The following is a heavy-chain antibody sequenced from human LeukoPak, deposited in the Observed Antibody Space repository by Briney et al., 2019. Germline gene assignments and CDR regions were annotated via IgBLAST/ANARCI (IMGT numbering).Heavy chain of an antibody. CDR3: AREPTSGREPTSGRPLDY. Sequence: SETLSLTCTVSGGSTSGYFWSWIRQPAGKGLEWIGRIYSSGINNYNPSLRGRVTMSLDTSKNHLSLNLSSVTAADTAVYYCAREPTSGREPTSGRPLDYWGQGTLVTVSS. D-gene: IGHD5-12*01. V-gene: IGHV4-4*07. J-gene: IGHJ4*02. CDR2: IYSSGIN. CDR1: GGSTSGYF.